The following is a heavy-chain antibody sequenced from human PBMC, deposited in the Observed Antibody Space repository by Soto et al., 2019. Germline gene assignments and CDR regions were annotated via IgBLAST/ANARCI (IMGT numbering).Heavy chain of an antibody. Sequence: ASVKVSCKASGYTFTGYYMHWVRQAPGQGLEWMGWINPNSGGTNYAQKFQGWVTMTRDTSISTAYMELSRLRSDDTAVYYCAKETSTAYDILTGYKYSHGMDVWGQGTTVIVSS. CDR1: GYTFTGYY. D-gene: IGHD3-9*01. CDR2: INPNSGGT. J-gene: IGHJ6*02. CDR3: AKETSTAYDILTGYKYSHGMDV. V-gene: IGHV1-2*04.